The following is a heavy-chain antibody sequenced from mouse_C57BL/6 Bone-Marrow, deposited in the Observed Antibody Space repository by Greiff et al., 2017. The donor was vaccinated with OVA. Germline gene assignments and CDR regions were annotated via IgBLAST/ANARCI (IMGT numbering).Heavy chain of an antibody. Sequence: QVQLQQSGAELVKPGASVTLSCKASGYTFTEYTIHWVKQRSGQGLEWIGWFYPGSGSLKYTEKFKDKATLTADKSSRTVYMELSRLTSEDSAVYFCARHEDGDDYDQAWFAYWGQGTLVTVSA. J-gene: IGHJ3*01. CDR3: ARHEDGDDYDQAWFAY. V-gene: IGHV1-62-2*01. CDR1: GYTFTEYT. CDR2: FYPGSGSL. D-gene: IGHD2-4*01.